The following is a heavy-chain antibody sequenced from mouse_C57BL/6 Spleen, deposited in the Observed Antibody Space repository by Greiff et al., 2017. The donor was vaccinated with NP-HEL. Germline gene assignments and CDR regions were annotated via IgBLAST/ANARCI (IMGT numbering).Heavy chain of an antibody. CDR1: GYTFTSYW. V-gene: IGHV1-55*01. CDR2: LYTGSGST. Sequence: QVQLQQPGAELVKPGASVKMSCKASGYTFTSYWITWVKQRPGQGLEWIGDLYTGSGSTNYNEKFKSKAKLTVDTSSSTAYMQLSSLTSEDSAVYYCATEGYYYGSRRFAYWGQGTLVTVSA. CDR3: ATEGYYYGSRRFAY. D-gene: IGHD1-1*01. J-gene: IGHJ3*01.